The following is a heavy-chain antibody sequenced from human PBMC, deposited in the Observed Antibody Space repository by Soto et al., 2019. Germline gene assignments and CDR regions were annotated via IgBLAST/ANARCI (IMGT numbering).Heavy chain of an antibody. D-gene: IGHD5-18*01. CDR3: ARRGYSYDNNY. CDR2: IYYSGST. CDR1: GVSISSGPYF. Sequence: QVQLQESGPGLVKPSQTLSLTCTVSGVSISSGPYFWTWIRQHPGKGLEWIGYIYYSGSTYYNPSLKSRVFISVDTSKNQFSLKLTSVTAADTAVYFCARRGYSYDNNYWGQGSLVTVSS. V-gene: IGHV4-31*03. J-gene: IGHJ4*02.